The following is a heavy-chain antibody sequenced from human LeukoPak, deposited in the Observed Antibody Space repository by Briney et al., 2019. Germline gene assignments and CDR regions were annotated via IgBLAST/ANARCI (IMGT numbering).Heavy chain of an antibody. Sequence: GGSLRLSCEVSGFTFSDYPMHWVRQAPGKGLEYVSAITTNGGTTYYATSVKGRFIISRDNSKNTLYLQMGSLRVEDMGVYYCARLSPIVVAPGALDIWGQGTMVTVSS. CDR3: ARLSPIVVAPGALDI. D-gene: IGHD2-15*01. J-gene: IGHJ3*02. CDR1: GFTFSDYP. V-gene: IGHV3-64*01. CDR2: ITTNGGTT.